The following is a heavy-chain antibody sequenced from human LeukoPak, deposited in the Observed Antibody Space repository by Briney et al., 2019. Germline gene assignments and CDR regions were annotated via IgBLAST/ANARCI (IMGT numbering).Heavy chain of an antibody. CDR3: ARAPGFSSGWWDY. CDR2: IYYSGMT. D-gene: IGHD6-19*01. Sequence: SETLSLTCTVSGGSISSYYGSWIRRPPGKRPEWIGYIYYSGMTNYNPSLKSRVTISVETSKNQFSLKLSSVTAADTAVYYCARAPGFSSGWWDYWGRGALVTVSS. CDR1: GGSISSYY. V-gene: IGHV4-59*01. J-gene: IGHJ4*02.